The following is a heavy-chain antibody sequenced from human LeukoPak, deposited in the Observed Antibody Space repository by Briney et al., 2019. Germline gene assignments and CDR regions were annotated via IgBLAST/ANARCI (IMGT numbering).Heavy chain of an antibody. J-gene: IGHJ5*02. CDR1: GYTFTSYY. Sequence: ASVKVSCKASGYTFTSYYMHWVRQAPGQVLEWMGIINPSGGSTSYAQKFQGRVTMTRDTSTSIVYMELSSLRSEDTAVYYCARPVSDFWSGYYRDWFDPWGQGTLVTVSS. V-gene: IGHV1-46*01. CDR3: ARPVSDFWSGYYRDWFDP. CDR2: INPSGGST. D-gene: IGHD3-3*01.